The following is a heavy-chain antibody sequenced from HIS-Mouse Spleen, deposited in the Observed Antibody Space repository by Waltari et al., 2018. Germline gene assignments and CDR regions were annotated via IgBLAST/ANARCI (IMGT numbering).Heavy chain of an antibody. CDR2: IKQDGSEK. D-gene: IGHD4-4*01. J-gene: IGHJ6*02. CDR3: VMTTVTYYYYGMDV. Sequence: EVQLVESGGGLVQPGGSLRPSCAASGFTFSSYWMSWVRQAPGKGLEWVANIKQDGSEKYYVDSVKGRFTISRDNAKNSLYLQMNSLRAEDTAVYYCVMTTVTYYYYGMDVWGQGTTVTVSS. CDR1: GFTFSSYW. V-gene: IGHV3-7*01.